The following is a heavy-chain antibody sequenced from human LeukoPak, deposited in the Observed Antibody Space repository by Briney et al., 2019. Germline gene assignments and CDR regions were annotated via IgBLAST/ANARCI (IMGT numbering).Heavy chain of an antibody. V-gene: IGHV3-21*01. CDR1: GFAFNSYS. CDR2: ISTGSSYI. Sequence: GGSLRLSCAASGFAFNSYSMNWVRQAPGKGLEWVSSISTGSSYIYYADSVKGRFTISRDNAKNSLYLQMNSLRAEDTAVYYCARQRPIDYWGQGTLVTVSS. CDR3: ARQRPIDY. D-gene: IGHD6-25*01. J-gene: IGHJ4*02.